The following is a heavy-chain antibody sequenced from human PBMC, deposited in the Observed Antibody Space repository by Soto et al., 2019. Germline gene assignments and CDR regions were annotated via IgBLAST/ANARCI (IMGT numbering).Heavy chain of an antibody. CDR2: TYYRSKWYN. D-gene: IGHD3-10*01. J-gene: IGHJ3*02. CDR3: AREPNYYRAFDI. V-gene: IGHV6-1*01. CDR1: GDSVSTNSAA. Sequence: QVQLQQSGPGLVEPSQTLSLTCVISGDSVSTNSAAWNWIRQSPSRGLEWLGRTYYRSKWYNDFALSVQSRLTSNPDTSMNQFSLQLNSVTPEDTAVYYCAREPNYYRAFDIWGLGTMVTVSS.